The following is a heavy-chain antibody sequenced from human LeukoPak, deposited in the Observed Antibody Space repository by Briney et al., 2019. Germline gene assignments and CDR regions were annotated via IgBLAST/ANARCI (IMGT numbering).Heavy chain of an antibody. CDR2: ISPDGNSA. J-gene: IGHJ5*02. Sequence: GGSLRLSCAASGFTFNRYWMHWVRQAPGKGLVWVSRISPDGNSATYADSVKGRFTISRDNAKNSLYLQMNSLRAEDTALYYCAKGAYYYDSSGNFNWFDPWGQGTLVTVSS. CDR3: AKGAYYYDSSGNFNWFDP. CDR1: GFTFNRYW. V-gene: IGHV3-74*03. D-gene: IGHD3-22*01.